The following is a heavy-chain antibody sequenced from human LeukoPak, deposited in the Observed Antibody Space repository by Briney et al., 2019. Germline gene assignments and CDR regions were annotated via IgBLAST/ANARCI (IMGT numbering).Heavy chain of an antibody. D-gene: IGHD1-26*01. J-gene: IGHJ4*02. Sequence: QAGGSLRLSCAASGFTFSSYGMHWVRQAPGKGLEWVAFIRYDGSNKYYADSVKGRFTISRDNSKNTLYLQMNSLRAEDTAVYYCAKDEEVGATYFDYWGQGTLVTVSS. CDR3: AKDEEVGATYFDY. CDR2: IRYDGSNK. CDR1: GFTFSSYG. V-gene: IGHV3-30*02.